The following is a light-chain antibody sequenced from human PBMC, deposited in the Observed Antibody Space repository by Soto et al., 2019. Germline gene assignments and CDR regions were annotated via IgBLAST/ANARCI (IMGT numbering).Light chain of an antibody. V-gene: IGLV2-14*01. J-gene: IGLJ2*01. Sequence: QSALTQPASVSGSPGQSITISCTGTSSDVGGYNYVSWYQQHPGKAPKLMIYEVTNRPSGVSNRFSGSKSGNTASLTISGLQAEDEADYYCNSYTDSSTLVFGGGTKVTVL. CDR3: NSYTDSSTLV. CDR1: SSDVGGYNY. CDR2: EVT.